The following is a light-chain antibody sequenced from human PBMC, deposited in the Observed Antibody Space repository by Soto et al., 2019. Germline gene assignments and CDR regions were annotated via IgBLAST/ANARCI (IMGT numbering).Light chain of an antibody. CDR3: QQYNDWPPVT. CDR2: GAF. J-gene: IGKJ5*01. CDR1: QSVSNN. Sequence: ETVMTQSPATLSVSPGERATLSCRASQSVSNNLAWYQQKPSQAPRLLIYGAFTRATGIPARFSGSGSGTEFTLTISSLQSEDFAVYYCQQYNDWPPVTFGQGTRLEIK. V-gene: IGKV3-15*01.